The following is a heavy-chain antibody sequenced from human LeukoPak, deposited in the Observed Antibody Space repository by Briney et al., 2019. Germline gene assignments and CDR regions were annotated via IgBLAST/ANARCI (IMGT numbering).Heavy chain of an antibody. CDR2: ISAYNGNT. CDR1: GYTFTSYG. Sequence: GASVKVSCKASGYTFTSYGISWVRQAPGQGLEWMGWISAYNGNTNYAQKLQGRVTMTTDTSTSTAYMELRSLRSDDTAVYYCARGPLGYCSGGSCYRLYYYGMDVWGQGTTVTVSS. V-gene: IGHV1-18*04. J-gene: IGHJ6*02. CDR3: ARGPLGYCSGGSCYRLYYYGMDV. D-gene: IGHD2-15*01.